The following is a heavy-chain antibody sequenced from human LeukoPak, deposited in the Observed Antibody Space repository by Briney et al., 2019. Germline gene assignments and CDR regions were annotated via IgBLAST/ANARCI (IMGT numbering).Heavy chain of an antibody. CDR2: ISYDGSNK. CDR1: GYTFSSYA. V-gene: IGHV3-30-3*01. D-gene: IGHD3-22*01. J-gene: IGHJ4*02. CDR3: ARGSLLYDSSGYYFI. Sequence: PGGSLRLSCAASGYTFSSYAMHWVRQAPGKGLEWVAVISYDGSNKYYADSVKGRFTISRDNSKNTLYLQMNSLRAEDTAVYYCARGSLLYDSSGYYFIWGQGTLVTVSS.